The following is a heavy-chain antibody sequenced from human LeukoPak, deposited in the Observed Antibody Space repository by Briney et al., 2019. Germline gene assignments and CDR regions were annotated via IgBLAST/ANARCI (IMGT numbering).Heavy chain of an antibody. J-gene: IGHJ4*02. V-gene: IGHV4-59*02. CDR3: ARKRSFDL. CDR2: IYYSESA. CDR1: GDSVSSYY. D-gene: IGHD3-9*01. Sequence: SETLSLTCTVSGDSVSSYYWSWIRQPPGKRLEWIGCIYYSESATYNPSLKSRVTISLDTSKNQFFLKLSSVTAADTAVYYCARKRSFDLWGRGTLVTVSS.